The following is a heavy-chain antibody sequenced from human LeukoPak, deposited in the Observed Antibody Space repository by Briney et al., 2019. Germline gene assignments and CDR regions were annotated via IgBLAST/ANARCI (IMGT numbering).Heavy chain of an antibody. CDR2: VYYSGST. CDR1: GGSIISSRYC. CDR3: ARTNQPFDY. Sequence: PSETPSLTCTVPGGSIISSRYCWGWIRHPPGKGLEWLGSVYYSGSTFYTPSLKSRVSISVVTSTHRFSLKLSSVTAADTAVYYCARTNQPFDYWGQGTLVTVSS. J-gene: IGHJ4*02. D-gene: IGHD2-2*01. V-gene: IGHV4-39*01.